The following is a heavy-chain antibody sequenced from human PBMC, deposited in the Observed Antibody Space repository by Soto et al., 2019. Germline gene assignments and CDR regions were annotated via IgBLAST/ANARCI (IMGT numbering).Heavy chain of an antibody. CDR1: GGTFSSYA. V-gene: IGHV1-69*01. J-gene: IGHJ5*02. CDR2: IIPIFGTA. D-gene: IGHD2-2*01. CDR3: ARQYCSSTSCYRGNWIDP. Sequence: QVQLVQSGAEVKKPGSSVKVSCKASGGTFSSYAISWVRQAPGQGLEWMGGIIPIFGTANYAQKFQGRVTITADESTSTAYMELNSLRPADTAVYYCARQYCSSTSCYRGNWIDPWGQGTLVTVSS.